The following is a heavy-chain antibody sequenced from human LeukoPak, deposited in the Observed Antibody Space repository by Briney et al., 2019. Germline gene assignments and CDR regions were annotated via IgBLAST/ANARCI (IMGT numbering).Heavy chain of an antibody. CDR2: ISGSGGST. J-gene: IGHJ4*02. D-gene: IGHD3-22*01. V-gene: IGHV3-23*01. Sequence: GGSLRLSCAASGFTFSSYAMSWVRQAPGKGLEWVSAISGSGGSTYYADSVKGRFTISRDNSKNTLYLQMNSMRAEDTAVYYCAKPPGRTYYYDSSGYYYDYWGQGTLVTVSS. CDR3: AKPPGRTYYYDSSGYYYDY. CDR1: GFTFSSYA.